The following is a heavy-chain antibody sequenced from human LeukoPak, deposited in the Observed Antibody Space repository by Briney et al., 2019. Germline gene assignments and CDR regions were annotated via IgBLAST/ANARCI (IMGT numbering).Heavy chain of an antibody. J-gene: IGHJ4*02. V-gene: IGHV4-34*01. CDR2: INHSGST. CDR1: GGSFSGYY. Sequence: PSETLSLTCAVYGGSFSGYYWGWIRQPPGKGLEWIGEINHSGSTNYNPSLKSRVTISVDTSKNQFSLKLSSVTAADTAVYHCASWSIGYYFDYWGQGTLVTVSS. CDR3: ASWSIGYYFDY. D-gene: IGHD2-21*01.